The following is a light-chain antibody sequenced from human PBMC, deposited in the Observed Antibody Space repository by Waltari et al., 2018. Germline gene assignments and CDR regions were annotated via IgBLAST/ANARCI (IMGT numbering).Light chain of an antibody. CDR2: EAS. Sequence: DIQMTKYPSTLSASIGDRVTIICRASRKVKSWLAWYQQKPGKAPKLLIYEASGLQSGVPSRFSGSGSGTEFTLTISGLQPDDFASYYCQQYNNYPWTFGQGTKVEIK. CDR1: RKVKSW. J-gene: IGKJ1*01. V-gene: IGKV1-5*03. CDR3: QQYNNYPWT.